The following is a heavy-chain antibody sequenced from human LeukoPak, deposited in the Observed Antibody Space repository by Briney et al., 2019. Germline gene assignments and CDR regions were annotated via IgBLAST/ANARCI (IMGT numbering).Heavy chain of an antibody. J-gene: IGHJ4*02. CDR1: GFTFSSYG. Sequence: PGGSLRLSCAASGFTFSSYGMHWVRQAPGKGLEWVAFIRYDGRNKYYADSVKGRFTISRDNSKNTLYLQMNSLRAEDTAVYYCAKGGTIVATIRTFDYWGQGTLVTVSS. CDR3: AKGGTIVATIRTFDY. CDR2: IRYDGRNK. V-gene: IGHV3-30*02. D-gene: IGHD5-12*01.